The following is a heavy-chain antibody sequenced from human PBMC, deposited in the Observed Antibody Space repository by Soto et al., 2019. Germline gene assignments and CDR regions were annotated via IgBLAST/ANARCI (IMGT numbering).Heavy chain of an antibody. V-gene: IGHV3-23*01. Sequence: PGGSLRLSCAASGFTFSSYAMSWVRQAPGKGLEWVSGISGSGDSTYYADSVKGRFTISRDNSKNTVYLQMNSLRAEDTGVYYCVRDRPGSQEYFDYWGQGNMVTVSS. D-gene: IGHD3-10*01. CDR1: GFTFSSYA. J-gene: IGHJ4*02. CDR3: VRDRPGSQEYFDY. CDR2: ISGSGDST.